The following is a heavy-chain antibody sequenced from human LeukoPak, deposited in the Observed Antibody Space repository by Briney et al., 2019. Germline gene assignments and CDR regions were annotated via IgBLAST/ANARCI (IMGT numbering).Heavy chain of an antibody. V-gene: IGHV3-11*06. CDR2: IRSSSSYT. CDR1: GFTFSEYY. J-gene: IGHJ4*02. CDR3: ARGYYDNSGYYFPFAF. D-gene: IGHD3-22*01. Sequence: GGSLRLSCAASGFTFSEYYMSWIRQAPGKGLEWVSYIRSSSSYTNYADSVKGRFTISRDNAKNSLYLQMNSLRAEDTAVYYCARGYYDNSGYYFPFAFWGQGTLVTVSS.